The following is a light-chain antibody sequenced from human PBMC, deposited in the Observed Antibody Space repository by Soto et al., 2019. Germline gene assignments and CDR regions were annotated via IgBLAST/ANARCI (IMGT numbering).Light chain of an antibody. V-gene: IGLV1-47*01. CDR2: RNN. Sequence: QSVLTQPLSASGTPGQRVTISCSGGISNIGSDPVYWHQHLPGTAPKLLVYRNNRRPSGVPDRFSDSKSGTSAFLAISGLRSEDEADYYCAAWDDRLSAYVFGTGTKVTV. CDR1: ISNIGSDP. CDR3: AAWDDRLSAYV. J-gene: IGLJ1*01.